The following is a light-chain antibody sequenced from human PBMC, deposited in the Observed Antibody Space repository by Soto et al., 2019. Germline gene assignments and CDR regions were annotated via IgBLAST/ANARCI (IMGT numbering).Light chain of an antibody. CDR1: SSDVGAYNS. CDR2: EVN. J-gene: IGLJ2*01. Sequence: QSVLTQPPSASGSPGQSVTISCTGTSSDVGAYNSVSWYQQHPGKAPRLMIYEVNKRPSGVPDRFSGSKSGNMASLTVSGLQAEDEADYYCQSYDSSLSVVFGGGTKLTVL. V-gene: IGLV2-8*01. CDR3: QSYDSSLSVV.